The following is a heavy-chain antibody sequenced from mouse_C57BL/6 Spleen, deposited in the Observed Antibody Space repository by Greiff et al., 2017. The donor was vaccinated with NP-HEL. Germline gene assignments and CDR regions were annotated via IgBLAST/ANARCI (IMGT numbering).Heavy chain of an antibody. J-gene: IGHJ3*01. CDR3: ARSEYSNFAWFAY. CDR1: GYTFTSYW. V-gene: IGHV1-53*01. CDR2: INPSNGGT. D-gene: IGHD2-5*01. Sequence: QVQLQQPGTELVKPGASVKLSCKASGYTFTSYWMHWVKQRPGQGLEWIGNINPSNGGTNYNEKFKSKATLTVDISSSTAYMQLSSLTSEDSAVYYCARSEYSNFAWFAYWGQGTLVTVSA.